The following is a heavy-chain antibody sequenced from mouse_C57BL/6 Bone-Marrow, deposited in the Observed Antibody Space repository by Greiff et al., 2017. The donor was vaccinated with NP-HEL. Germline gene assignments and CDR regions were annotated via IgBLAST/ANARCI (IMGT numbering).Heavy chain of an antibody. CDR1: GFTFSDYG. CDR3: ARTYYGYEFAY. CDR2: ISSGSSTI. J-gene: IGHJ3*01. D-gene: IGHD2-9*01. V-gene: IGHV5-17*01. Sequence: EVQVVESGGGLVKPGGSLKLSCAASGFTFSDYGMHWVRQAPEKGLEWVAYISSGSSTIYYADTVKGRFTISRDNAKNTLFLQMTSLRSEDTAMYYCARTYYGYEFAYWGQGTLVTVSA.